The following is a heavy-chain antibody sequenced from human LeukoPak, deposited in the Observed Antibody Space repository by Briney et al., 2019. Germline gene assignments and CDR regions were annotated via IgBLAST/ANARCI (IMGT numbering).Heavy chain of an antibody. CDR2: IGYTGTT. J-gene: IGHJ4*02. CDR3: ARRMGSGATYPRTFDY. V-gene: IGHV4-39*01. CDR1: GGSISTRNHY. Sequence: PSETLSPTCTVTGGSISTRNHYWGWLRRPPGKGLEWIGSIGYTGTTNSNPSLKSRVTLSVDTSKNQVSLTLSSVTAADTAVYFCARRMGSGATYPRTFDYWGQGTLVTVSS. D-gene: IGHD2-8*02.